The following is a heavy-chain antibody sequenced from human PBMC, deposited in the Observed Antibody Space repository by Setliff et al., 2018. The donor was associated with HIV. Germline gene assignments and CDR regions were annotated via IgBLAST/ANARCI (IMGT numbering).Heavy chain of an antibody. Sequence: ASVKVSCKVSGYTLTELSMHWVRQAPGKGLEWMGGFDPEDAETIYAQRFQGRVTMTEDTSTDTAYMELSSLSSEDTAVYYCATEVMYAQGSFDYWGQGTLVTVSS. V-gene: IGHV1-24*01. D-gene: IGHD2-8*02. J-gene: IGHJ4*02. CDR1: GYTLTELS. CDR2: FDPEDAET. CDR3: ATEVMYAQGSFDY.